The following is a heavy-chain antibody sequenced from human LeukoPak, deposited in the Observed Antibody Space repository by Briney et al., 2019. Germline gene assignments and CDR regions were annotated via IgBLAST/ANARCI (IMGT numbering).Heavy chain of an antibody. D-gene: IGHD6-13*01. Sequence: TGGSLRLSCAASRFTFSSYGMNWVRQAPGKGLEWVAVITYDGSNKYYADSVKGRFTISRDNSKNTLYLQMNSPSAEDTAMYYCAKGPTESRSWYEYFQHWGQGTLVTVSS. J-gene: IGHJ1*01. V-gene: IGHV3-30*18. CDR1: RFTFSSYG. CDR3: AKGPTESRSWYEYFQH. CDR2: ITYDGSNK.